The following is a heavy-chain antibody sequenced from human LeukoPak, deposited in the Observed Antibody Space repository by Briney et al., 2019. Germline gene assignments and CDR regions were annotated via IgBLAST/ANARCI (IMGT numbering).Heavy chain of an antibody. CDR2: ISSSGSTT. CDR3: STHRREPTKVRWFDS. J-gene: IGHJ5*01. CDR1: GFTFSSYE. D-gene: IGHD1-26*01. Sequence: GGSLRLSCAASGFTFSSYEMNWVRQPPGKGLEWVSYISSSGSTTYYADSMKGRFTISRDNAKNSLYLQMNSLRAEDTAVYYCSTHRREPTKVRWFDSWGQGTLATVSS. V-gene: IGHV3-48*03.